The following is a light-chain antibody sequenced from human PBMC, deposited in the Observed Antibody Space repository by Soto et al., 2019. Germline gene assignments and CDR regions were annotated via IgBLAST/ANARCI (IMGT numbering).Light chain of an antibody. J-gene: IGKJ1*01. CDR1: QSISTW. CDR2: DAS. CDR3: QQYNSYSEA. V-gene: IGKV1-5*01. Sequence: DIQMTQSPSTLSASVGDRVTITCRASQSISTWLAWYQQKPGKAPKLLIYDASNLESGVPSRFSGSGSGTEFTLTIRSLQPDDFATYYCQQYNSYSEAFGQGTKVDIK.